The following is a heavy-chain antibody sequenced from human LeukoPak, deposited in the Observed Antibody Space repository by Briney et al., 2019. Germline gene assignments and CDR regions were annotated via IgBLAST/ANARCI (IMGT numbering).Heavy chain of an antibody. CDR3: ARTHRDCSSTNCYVHY. CDR1: GFTFTIYA. J-gene: IGHJ4*02. V-gene: IGHV3-23*01. D-gene: IGHD2-2*01. CDR2: ISGGGGNT. Sequence: GGSLRLSCAASGFTFTIYAMTWVRQAPGKGLEWVSAISGGGGNTYYADSVKGRFTITRDNSENALYLQMNSLRAEDTAVYYCARTHRDCSSTNCYVHYWGQGTLVTVSS.